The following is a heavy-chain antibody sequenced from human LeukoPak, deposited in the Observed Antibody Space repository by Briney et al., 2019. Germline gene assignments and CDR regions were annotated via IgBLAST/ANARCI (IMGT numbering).Heavy chain of an antibody. V-gene: IGHV3-48*01. CDR2: ISSSSSTI. CDR3: ARELHPTYYDFWSGYYTGPPRDYYMDV. D-gene: IGHD3-3*01. CDR1: GFTFSSYS. J-gene: IGHJ6*03. Sequence: RGSLRLSCAASGFTFSSYSMNWVRQAPGKGLEWVSYISSSSSTIYYVDSVKGRFTISRDNAKNSLYLQMNSLRAEDTAVYYCARELHPTYYDFWSGYYTGPPRDYYMDVWGKGTTVTVPS.